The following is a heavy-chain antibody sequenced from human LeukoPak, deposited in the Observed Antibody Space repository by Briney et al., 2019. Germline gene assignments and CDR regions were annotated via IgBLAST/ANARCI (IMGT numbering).Heavy chain of an antibody. CDR3: ARSVGRAYSSSWSNWFDP. Sequence: SVKVSCKASGGIFNSYDINWVRQAPGQGLEWMGGIMPILGTANYAQKFQGRVMITADELTSTAYMEVSSLRSEDTAVYYCARSVGRAYSSSWSNWFDPWGQGTLVTVSS. V-gene: IGHV1-69*13. J-gene: IGHJ5*02. CDR2: IMPILGTA. D-gene: IGHD6-13*01. CDR1: GGIFNSYD.